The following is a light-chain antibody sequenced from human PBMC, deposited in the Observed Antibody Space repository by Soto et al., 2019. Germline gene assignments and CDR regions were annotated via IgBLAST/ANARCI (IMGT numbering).Light chain of an antibody. J-gene: IGKJ4*01. Sequence: EIVLTQSPATLSLSPGERATLSCRASQSVSSYVAWYQSKPGQAPRLLMYDASNRVIGIPARFSGSGSGTDFTLPISSLEPEDFAVYYCQQRSNWPLTFGGGTKVEI. CDR3: QQRSNWPLT. CDR2: DAS. V-gene: IGKV3-11*01. CDR1: QSVSSY.